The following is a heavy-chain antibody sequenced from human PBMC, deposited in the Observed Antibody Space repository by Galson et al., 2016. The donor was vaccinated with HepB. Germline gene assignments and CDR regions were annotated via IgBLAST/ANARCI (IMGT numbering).Heavy chain of an antibody. CDR1: GGSITSSDW. D-gene: IGHD3-10*01. Sequence: SETLSLTCSVSGGSITSSDWWSWVRQPPGKGLEWIAEIHYNGRPNHSPSHKSRVTISVDKSRNQFSLKLSSVTAADTAVYYCARGELALGFDYWGQGALVTVSS. J-gene: IGHJ4*02. V-gene: IGHV4/OR15-8*01. CDR2: IHYNGRP. CDR3: ARGELALGFDY.